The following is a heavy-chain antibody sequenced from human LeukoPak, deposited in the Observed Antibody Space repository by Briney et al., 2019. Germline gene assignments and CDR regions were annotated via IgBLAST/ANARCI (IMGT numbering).Heavy chain of an antibody. V-gene: IGHV3-9*01. CDR2: LSWNSGSI. J-gene: IGHJ4*02. Sequence: GGSLRLSCAASGFTFDDYAMHWVRQAPGKGLEGVSSLSWNSGSIGYADSVKGRFTISRDNAKNSLYLQMDSLRAEGTALYYCAKGGYYDSSGYYSFDYWGQGTLVTVSS. CDR1: GFTFDDYA. D-gene: IGHD3-22*01. CDR3: AKGGYYDSSGYYSFDY.